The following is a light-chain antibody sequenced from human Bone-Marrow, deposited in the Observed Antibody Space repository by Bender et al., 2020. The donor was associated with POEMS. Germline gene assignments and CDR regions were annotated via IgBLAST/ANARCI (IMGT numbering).Light chain of an antibody. CDR2: EGA. V-gene: IGLV2-23*01. CDR3: CSYGGTNNLL. CDR1: SSDVETSDV. J-gene: IGLJ3*02. Sequence: QSALTQPASASGSPGQSITISCIGTSSDVETSDVVSWYQHHPGRAPKLIIYEGAQRPSGVSDRFSGSTSGNSASLTLSGLQSEDEAQYYCCSYGGTNNLLFGGGTKLTVL.